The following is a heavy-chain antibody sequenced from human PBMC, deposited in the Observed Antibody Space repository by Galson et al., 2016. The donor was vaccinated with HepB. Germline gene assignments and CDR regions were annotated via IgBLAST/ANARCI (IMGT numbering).Heavy chain of an antibody. V-gene: IGHV4-59*01. CDR1: GGSISSYY. CDR2: IYHSGYT. J-gene: IGHJ2*01. D-gene: IGHD3-22*01. CDR3: AREVHSSSSLTTYYYFDL. Sequence: TLSLTCTVSGGSISSYYWSWIRQPPEKGLEWIGYIYHSGYTNYNPSLKSRVTISVDTSKNQFSLRLSSVTAADTAVYYCAREVHSSSSLTTYYYFDLWGRGTLVTVSS.